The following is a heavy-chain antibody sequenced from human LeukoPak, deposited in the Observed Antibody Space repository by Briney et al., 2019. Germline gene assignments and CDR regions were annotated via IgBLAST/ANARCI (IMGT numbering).Heavy chain of an antibody. D-gene: IGHD3-10*01. CDR2: INWNGGST. CDR3: ARCYYGSGSYSYYCYYYYMDV. V-gene: IGHV3-20*04. Sequence: GGSLRLSCAASGFTFDDYGMSWVRQAPGKGLEWVSGINWNGGSTGYADSVKGRFTISRDNAKNSLYLQMNSLRAEDTALYYCARCYYGSGSYSYYCYYYYMDVWGKGTTVTVSS. J-gene: IGHJ6*03. CDR1: GFTFDDYG.